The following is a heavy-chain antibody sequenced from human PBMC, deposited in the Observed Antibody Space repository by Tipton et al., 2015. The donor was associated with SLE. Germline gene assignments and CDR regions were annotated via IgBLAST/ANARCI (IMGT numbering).Heavy chain of an antibody. D-gene: IGHD6-13*01. CDR3: AKDPVGAAAFDY. V-gene: IGHV3-23*01. CDR1: GFTFSSYA. J-gene: IGHJ4*02. Sequence: SLRLSCAASGFTFSSYAKSWVRQAPGKGLEWVSAISGSGGSTYYADSVKGRFTISRDNSKNTLYLQMNSLRAEDTAVYYCAKDPVGAAAFDYWGQGTLVTVSS. CDR2: ISGSGGST.